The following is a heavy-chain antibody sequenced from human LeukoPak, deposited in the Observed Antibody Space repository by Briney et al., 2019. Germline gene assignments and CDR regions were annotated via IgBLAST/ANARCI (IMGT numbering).Heavy chain of an antibody. Sequence: SQTLSLTCAISGDSVSSNSAAWNWIRQSPSRGLEWLGRTYYRSKWYNDYAVSVKSRITINPDTSKNQFSLQLNSVTPEDTAVYYCARAPYDYVWGSPPPYYLDYWGQGTLVTVSS. CDR3: ARAPYDYVWGSPPPYYLDY. CDR2: TYYRSKWYN. V-gene: IGHV6-1*01. J-gene: IGHJ4*02. CDR1: GDSVSSNSAA. D-gene: IGHD3-16*01.